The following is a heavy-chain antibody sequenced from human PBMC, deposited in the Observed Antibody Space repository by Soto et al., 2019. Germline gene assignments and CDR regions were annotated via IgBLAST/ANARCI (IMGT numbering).Heavy chain of an antibody. D-gene: IGHD6-6*01. CDR2: INSDGSST. J-gene: IGHJ4*02. Sequence: HPGGSLRLSCAASGFTFSSYWMHWVRQAPGKGLVWVSRINSDGSSTSYADSVKGRFTISRDNAKNTLYLQMNSLRAEDTAVYYCARAGRLPSSVGGSSFDYWGQGTLVTVSS. V-gene: IGHV3-74*01. CDR3: ARAGRLPSSVGGSSFDY. CDR1: GFTFSSYW.